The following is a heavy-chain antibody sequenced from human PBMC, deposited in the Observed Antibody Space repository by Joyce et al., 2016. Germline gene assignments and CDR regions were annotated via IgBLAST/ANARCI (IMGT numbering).Heavy chain of an antibody. CDR1: GASIFSDGDY. CDR2: IYHIGRT. D-gene: IGHD1-14*01. V-gene: IGHV4-31*03. Sequence: QVQLQESGPGLVKPSQTLSLTCTVSGASIFSDGDYWHWIRQHPGKGLEWIGYIYHIGRTSFNPSLKSRIIMSVDRSENQFALNLTSVTAADTAVYFCARERSSNPAFDHWGQGILVIVSS. J-gene: IGHJ4*02. CDR3: ARERSSNPAFDH.